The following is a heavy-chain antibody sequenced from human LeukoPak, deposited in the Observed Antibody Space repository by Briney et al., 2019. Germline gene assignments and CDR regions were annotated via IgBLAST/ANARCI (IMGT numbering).Heavy chain of an antibody. CDR1: GFSLSTSGVG. CDR3: AHSGVVVPVKIYYFDY. J-gene: IGHJ4*02. V-gene: IGHV2-5*02. CDR2: IYWDDDK. D-gene: IGHD2-2*01. Sequence: SGPTLVNPPQTLTLTCTFSGFSLSTSGVGVGWIRQPPGKALEWLALIYWDDDKRYSPSLKSRLTITKDTSKNPVVLTMTNMDPVDTATYYCAHSGVVVPVKIYYFDYWGQGTLVTVSS.